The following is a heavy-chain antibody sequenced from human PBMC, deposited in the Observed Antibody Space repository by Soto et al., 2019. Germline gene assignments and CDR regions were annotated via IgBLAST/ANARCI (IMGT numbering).Heavy chain of an antibody. V-gene: IGHV1-18*01. CDR2: INTYNYNT. D-gene: IGHD2-15*01. CDR1: GFTFTTYG. Sequence: ASVKVSSKAPGFTFTTYGISSARQAPGQGLEWMGWINTYNYNTNYAQRLQGRVTMTTDTSTNTVYMELTSLRSDDTAVYYCATEYCSGGSCHSPDYWSQGTLDPVSS. J-gene: IGHJ4*02. CDR3: ATEYCSGGSCHSPDY.